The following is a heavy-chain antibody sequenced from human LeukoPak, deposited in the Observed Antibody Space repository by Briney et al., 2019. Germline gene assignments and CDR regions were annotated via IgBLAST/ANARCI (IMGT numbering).Heavy chain of an antibody. CDR3: ARRDNVVVPAALRGAFDI. Sequence: PSETLSLTCTVSGDSISSGTYFWGWIRQPPGKGLEWIGSVHYSWSTSYNPSLKSRVTISVDTSKNQFSLNLSSVTAADTAVYYCARRDNVVVPAALRGAFDIWGQGTLVTVSS. V-gene: IGHV4-39*01. CDR2: VHYSWST. J-gene: IGHJ3*02. CDR1: GDSISSGTYF. D-gene: IGHD2-2*01.